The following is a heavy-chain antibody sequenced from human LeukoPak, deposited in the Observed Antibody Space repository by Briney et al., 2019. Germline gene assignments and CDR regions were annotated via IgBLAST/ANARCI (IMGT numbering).Heavy chain of an antibody. D-gene: IGHD6-13*01. CDR3: ARDLGSSWEDYYYYMDV. CDR2: INPNSGGT. CDR1: GYTFTGYY. Sequence: ASVEVSCKASGYTFTGYYMHWVRQAPGQGLEWMGWINPNSGGTNYAQKFQGRVTMTRDTSISTAYMELSRLRSDDTAVYYCARDLGSSWEDYYYYMDVWGKGTTVTVSS. V-gene: IGHV1-2*02. J-gene: IGHJ6*03.